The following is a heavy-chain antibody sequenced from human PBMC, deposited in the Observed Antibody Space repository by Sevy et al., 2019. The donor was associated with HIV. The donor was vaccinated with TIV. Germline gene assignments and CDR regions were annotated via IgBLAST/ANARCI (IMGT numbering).Heavy chain of an antibody. D-gene: IGHD6-13*01. Sequence: ASVKVSCKASGYTFTSNYMHCVRQAPGQGLEWMGIINPRGVSASYPQKFQGRVTVTRDTFTSTVNMELSGQRSEDTAVYYCARDRAAAGKNDYFYGMDVWGQGTTVTVSS. J-gene: IGHJ6*02. CDR2: INPRGVSA. CDR1: GYTFTSNY. CDR3: ARDRAAAGKNDYFYGMDV. V-gene: IGHV1-46*01.